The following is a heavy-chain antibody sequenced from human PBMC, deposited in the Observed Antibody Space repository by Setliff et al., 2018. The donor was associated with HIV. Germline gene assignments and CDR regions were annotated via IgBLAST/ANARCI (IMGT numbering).Heavy chain of an antibody. V-gene: IGHV3-23*01. J-gene: IGHJ4*02. D-gene: IGHD3-22*01. CDR3: AVHYYDSSGYDY. CDR2: IGGSGFGT. CDR1: GFTFSNFA. Sequence: GSLRLSCTASGFTFSNFAITWVRQAPGKGLEWVSAIGGSGFGTYYADSVKGRFTISRDNSKNTLYLQMNSLRAEDTAVYYCAVHYYDSSGYDYWGQGTLVTVSS.